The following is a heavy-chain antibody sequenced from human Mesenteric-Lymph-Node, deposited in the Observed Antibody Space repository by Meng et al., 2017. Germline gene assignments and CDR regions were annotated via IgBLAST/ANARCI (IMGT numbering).Heavy chain of an antibody. CDR3: AKGITVGGATRYFDH. CDR2: ISDSGSIT. Sequence: GESLKISCAASGFTFSSCAMTWVRQAPGKGLEWVSVISDSGSITYFADSVKGRFTISRDNSKNTVDLQMSSLRGEDTAVYYCAKGITVGGATRYFDHWGQGTLVTVSS. D-gene: IGHD1-26*01. V-gene: IGHV3-23*01. CDR1: GFTFSSCA. J-gene: IGHJ4*02.